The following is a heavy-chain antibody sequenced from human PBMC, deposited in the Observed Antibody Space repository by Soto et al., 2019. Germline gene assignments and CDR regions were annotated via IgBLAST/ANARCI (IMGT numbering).Heavy chain of an antibody. D-gene: IGHD1-20*01. CDR3: ARDRPTYNSPSRRYFDS. V-gene: IGHV1-69*10. CDR1: GYTFNPYG. CDR2: INPGLGSA. J-gene: IGHJ4*02. Sequence: QVQLVQSGAEVKKPGASVKVSCKASGYTFNPYGISWVRQAPGQGLEWMGWINPGLGSADYSQDFHGRLTITADMSTGTTYMELSSLRSDDTAVYFCARDRPTYNSPSRRYFDSWGQGTLVSVSS.